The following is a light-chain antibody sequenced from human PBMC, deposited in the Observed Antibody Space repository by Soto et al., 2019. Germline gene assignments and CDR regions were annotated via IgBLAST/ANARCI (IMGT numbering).Light chain of an antibody. CDR2: ASS. Sequence: EIVLTQSPGTLSLSPGERATLSCRASQSVSSSYLAWYQQKPGQAPRLFIYASSIRATGIPDRFSGSGSGTEFTLTISRLEPEDFAVYYCQQYGLSPRTFGRGTKVEIK. CDR3: QQYGLSPRT. V-gene: IGKV3-20*01. J-gene: IGKJ1*01. CDR1: QSVSSSY.